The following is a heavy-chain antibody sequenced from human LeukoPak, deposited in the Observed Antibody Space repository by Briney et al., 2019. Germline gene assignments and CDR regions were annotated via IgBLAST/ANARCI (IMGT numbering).Heavy chain of an antibody. V-gene: IGHV1-18*01. CDR1: GYTFTSYG. Sequence: ASVKVSCKASGYTFTSYGISWVRQAPGQGLEWMGWISAYNGNTNSAQKLQGRVTMTTDTSTSTAYMELRSLRSDDTAVYYCARDRPIQLWSNNWFDPWGQGTLVTVSS. CDR3: ARDRPIQLWSNNWFDP. J-gene: IGHJ5*02. CDR2: ISAYNGNT. D-gene: IGHD5-18*01.